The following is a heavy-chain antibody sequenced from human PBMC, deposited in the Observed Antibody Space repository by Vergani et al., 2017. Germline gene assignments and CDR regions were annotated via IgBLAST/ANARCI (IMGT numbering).Heavy chain of an antibody. CDR3: ARSTDYPDDYVSSDYFRRTLDV. Sequence: QVQLVQSGAEVKKPGSSVKVSCKASGGTFSSYAISWVRQAPGQGLEWMGWMNPNSGTTGYAQKFQGRVTMTRNTSINTAYMELSRLSFEDAAVYYCARSTDYPDDYVSSDYFRRTLDVWGKGTTVTVSS. D-gene: IGHD4/OR15-4a*01. CDR2: MNPNSGTT. CDR1: GGTFSSYA. V-gene: IGHV1-8*02. J-gene: IGHJ6*04.